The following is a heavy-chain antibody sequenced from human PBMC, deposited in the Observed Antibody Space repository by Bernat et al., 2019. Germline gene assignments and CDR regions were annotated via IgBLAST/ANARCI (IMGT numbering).Heavy chain of an antibody. CDR3: ARADRVLHDAFDI. J-gene: IGHJ3*02. D-gene: IGHD6-6*01. Sequence: EVQLLESGGGLVLSGGPLKISCGASGFTFSNYAMSWVRQAPGKGLEWVSGISGAGILTYYADSVKGRFTISRDNSKDTLYLQMYGLRAEDTAVYYCARADRVLHDAFDIWGQGTMVTVSS. CDR2: ISGAGILT. V-gene: IGHV3-23*01. CDR1: GFTFSNYA.